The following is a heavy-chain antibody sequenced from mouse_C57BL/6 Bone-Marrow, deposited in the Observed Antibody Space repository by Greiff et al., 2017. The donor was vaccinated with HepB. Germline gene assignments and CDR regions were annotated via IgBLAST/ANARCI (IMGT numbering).Heavy chain of an antibody. CDR3: ARFDLLAY. J-gene: IGHJ3*01. Sequence: EVQGVESGGGLVQPGGSLKLSCAASGFTFSDYGMAWVRQAPRKGPEWVAFISNLAYSTYYADTVTGRFTISRENAKNTLYREMSSLRSENTAMYYCARFDLLAYWGQGTLVTVSA. CDR2: ISNLAYST. D-gene: IGHD2-10*01. CDR1: GFTFSDYG. V-gene: IGHV5-15*01.